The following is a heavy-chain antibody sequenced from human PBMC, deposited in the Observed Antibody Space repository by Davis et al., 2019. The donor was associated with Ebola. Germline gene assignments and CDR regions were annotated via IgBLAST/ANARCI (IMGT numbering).Heavy chain of an antibody. CDR3: ARDLWAYYGSGSSAPFDY. Sequence: SETLSLTCTVSGGSISSSSYYWGWIRQPPGKGLEWIGTIYYSGSTYYNPSLKSRVTISVDTSKNQFSLKLSSVTAADTAVYYCARDLWAYYGSGSSAPFDYWGQGTLVTVSS. D-gene: IGHD3-10*01. CDR2: IYYSGST. V-gene: IGHV4-39*02. J-gene: IGHJ4*02. CDR1: GGSISSSSYY.